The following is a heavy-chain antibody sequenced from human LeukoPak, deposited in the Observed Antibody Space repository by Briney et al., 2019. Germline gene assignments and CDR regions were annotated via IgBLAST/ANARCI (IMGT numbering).Heavy chain of an antibody. J-gene: IGHJ4*02. CDR3: AKGPRYNILTGYYKSHFFDY. CDR2: ISWNSGSI. CDR1: GFTFDDYA. D-gene: IGHD3-9*01. V-gene: IGHV3-9*01. Sequence: GGSLRLSCAASGFTFDDYAMHWVRQAPGKGLEWVSGISWNSGSIGYADSVKGRFTISRDNSKNTLYLQMNSLRAEDTAVYYCAKGPRYNILTGYYKSHFFDYWGQGTLVTVSS.